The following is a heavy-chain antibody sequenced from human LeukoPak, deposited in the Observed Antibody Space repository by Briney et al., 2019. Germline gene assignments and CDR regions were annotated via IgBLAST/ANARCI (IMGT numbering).Heavy chain of an antibody. Sequence: SETLSLTCTVSGGSISSYYWSWIRQPPGEGLEWIGYIYYSGSTNYNPSLKSRVTISVDTSKNQFSLKLSSVTAADTAVYYCARKSGSYYFGYYVDYWGQGTLVTVSS. J-gene: IGHJ4*02. V-gene: IGHV4-59*01. CDR2: IYYSGST. CDR3: ARKSGSYYFGYYVDY. CDR1: GGSISSYY. D-gene: IGHD1-26*01.